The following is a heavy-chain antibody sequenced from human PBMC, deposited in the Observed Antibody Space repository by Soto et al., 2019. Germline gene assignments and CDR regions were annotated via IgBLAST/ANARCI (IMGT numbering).Heavy chain of an antibody. D-gene: IGHD5-18*01. J-gene: IGHJ6*02. CDR2: IWYDGSNK. V-gene: IGHV3-33*01. CDR3: ARSMLEQLGYYYYGMDV. Sequence: GGSLRLSCAASGFTFSSYGMHWVRQAPGKGLEWVAVIWYDGSNKYYADSVKGRFTMTRDNSKNTLYLQMNSLRAEDTAVYYCARSMLEQLGYYYYGMDVWGQGTTVTVSS. CDR1: GFTFSSYG.